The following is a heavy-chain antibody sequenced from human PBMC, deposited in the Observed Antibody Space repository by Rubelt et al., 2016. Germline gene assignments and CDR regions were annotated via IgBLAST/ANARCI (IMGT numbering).Heavy chain of an antibody. CDR1: GFSLSTSRVG. Sequence: QITLKESGPTLVKPTQTLTLTCTFSGFSLSTSRVGVGWIRHPPGKALEWLALIYWDDDKRYSPSLKNRLTITKDPSKNQVVLTMSNMDPGDTSTDHCAHKFNSVLDHWGQGTLFTFSS. J-gene: IGHJ4*02. CDR2: IYWDDDK. D-gene: IGHD5/OR15-5a*01. CDR3: AHKFNSVLDH. V-gene: IGHV2-5*02.